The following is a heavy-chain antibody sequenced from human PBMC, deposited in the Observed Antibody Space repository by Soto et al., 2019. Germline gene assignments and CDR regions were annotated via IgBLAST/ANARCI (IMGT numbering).Heavy chain of an antibody. D-gene: IGHD3-10*01. CDR2: MYHSGTF. CDR1: GGSIGGVGYS. CDR3: ARAQFYSGSGNYNNLMFDA. Sequence: SETLSLTCAVSGGSIGGVGYSWSWIRKPPGGGLEWIGYMYHSGTFLKSPSLKTRLTMSLDMSKNQFSLTLNSRTAADTAVYYCARAQFYSGSGNYNNLMFDAWGQGIQVTVSS. J-gene: IGHJ5*02. V-gene: IGHV4-30-2*01.